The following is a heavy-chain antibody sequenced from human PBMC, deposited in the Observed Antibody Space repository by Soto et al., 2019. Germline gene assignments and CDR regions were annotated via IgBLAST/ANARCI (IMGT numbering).Heavy chain of an antibody. D-gene: IGHD7-27*01. CDR3: ARDQGDGCNWGEFYY. V-gene: IGHV1-69*08. J-gene: IGHJ4*02. Sequence: QVQLVQSGAEVKKPGSSVKVSCKASGGTFSSYTITWVRQAPGQGLEWMGRIIPILGITNYAQKFQGRVTITADKSTSTAYMALSSLTSEDTAVYYCARDQGDGCNWGEFYYWGQGTLVTVSS. CDR2: IIPILGIT. CDR1: GGTFSSYT.